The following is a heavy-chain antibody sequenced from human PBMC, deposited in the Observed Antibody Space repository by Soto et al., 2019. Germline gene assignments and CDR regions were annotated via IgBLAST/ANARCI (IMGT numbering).Heavy chain of an antibody. Sequence: GASVKVSCKASGGTFSSYAISWVRQAPGQGLEWMGGIIPIFGTANYAQKFQGRVTITADESTSTAYMELSSLRSEDTAVYYCARVACSSTGCYPDYYGMDVWGQGTTVTVSS. J-gene: IGHJ6*02. CDR1: GGTFSSYA. CDR3: ARVACSSTGCYPDYYGMDV. CDR2: IIPIFGTA. V-gene: IGHV1-69*13. D-gene: IGHD2-2*01.